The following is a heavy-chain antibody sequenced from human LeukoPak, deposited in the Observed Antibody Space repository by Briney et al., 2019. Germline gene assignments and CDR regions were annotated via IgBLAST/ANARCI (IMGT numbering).Heavy chain of an antibody. CDR2: IYTSGST. J-gene: IGHJ6*03. CDR1: GGSISSYY. Sequence: SETLSLTCTVSGGSISSYYWSWIRQPAGKGLEWIGRIYTSGSTNYNPSLKSRVTISVDTSKNQFSLKLSSVTAADTAVYYCARSLLPYYDILTGYPRFYYYYYMDVWGKGTTVTISS. V-gene: IGHV4-4*07. CDR3: ARSLLPYYDILTGYPRFYYYYYMDV. D-gene: IGHD3-9*01.